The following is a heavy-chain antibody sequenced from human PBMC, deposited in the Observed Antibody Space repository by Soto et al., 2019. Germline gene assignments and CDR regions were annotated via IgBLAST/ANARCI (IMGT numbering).Heavy chain of an antibody. CDR2: IYSGGYT. CDR3: ARDLGWDGGTGEH. CDR1: GFTVSSNY. V-gene: IGHV3-53*01. D-gene: IGHD7-27*01. Sequence: EVQLVESGGGLIQPGGALRLSCAASGFTVSSNYMSWVRQAPGKGLEWVSLIYSGGYTYYADSVKGRFTISRDNSKNTLYLQMNSLRAEDTAVYYCARDLGWDGGTGEHWGQGTLVTVSS. J-gene: IGHJ4*02.